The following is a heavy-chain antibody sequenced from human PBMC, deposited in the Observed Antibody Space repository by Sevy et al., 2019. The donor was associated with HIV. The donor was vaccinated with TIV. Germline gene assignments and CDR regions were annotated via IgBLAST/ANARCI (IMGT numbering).Heavy chain of an antibody. D-gene: IGHD2-21*02. CDR2: IWYDGTIK. Sequence: GGSLRLSCAASGFTFSSYVMHWVRQAPDKGLEWVALIWYDGTIKYYADSVKGRFTISRDNSKDTLFLQMNSLTPEDTAVYYCARGGGYCGGDCYSIDYWGPGALVTVSS. V-gene: IGHV3-33*08. CDR1: GFTFSSYV. CDR3: ARGGGYCGGDCYSIDY. J-gene: IGHJ4*02.